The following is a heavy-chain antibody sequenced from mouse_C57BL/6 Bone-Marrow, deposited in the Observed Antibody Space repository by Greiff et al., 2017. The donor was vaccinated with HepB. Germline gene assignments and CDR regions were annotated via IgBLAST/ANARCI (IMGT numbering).Heavy chain of an antibody. Sequence: QVQLQQPGAELVRPGTSVKLSCKASGYTFTSYWMHWVKQRPGQGLEWIGVIDPSDSYTNYNQKFKGKATLTVDTSSSTAYMQLSSLTSEDSAVYYCARDYYGSSSYYFDYWGQGTTLTVSS. CDR1: GYTFTSYW. J-gene: IGHJ2*01. D-gene: IGHD1-1*01. CDR2: IDPSDSYT. V-gene: IGHV1-59*01. CDR3: ARDYYGSSSYYFDY.